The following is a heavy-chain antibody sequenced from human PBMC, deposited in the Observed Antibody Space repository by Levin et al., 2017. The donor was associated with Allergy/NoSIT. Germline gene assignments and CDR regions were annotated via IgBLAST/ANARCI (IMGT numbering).Heavy chain of an antibody. CDR3: AKDPDGYVYHAFDI. V-gene: IGHV3-30*18. CDR2: ISYDGSNK. Sequence: GESLKISCAASGFTFSSYGMHWVRQAPGKGLEWVAVISYDGSNKYYADSVKGRFTISRDNSKNTLYLQMNSLRAEDTAVYYCAKDPDGYVYHAFDIWGQGTMVTVSS. CDR1: GFTFSSYG. D-gene: IGHD5-24*01. J-gene: IGHJ3*02.